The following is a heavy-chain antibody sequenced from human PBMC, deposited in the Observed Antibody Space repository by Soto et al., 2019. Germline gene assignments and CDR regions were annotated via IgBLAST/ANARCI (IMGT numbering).Heavy chain of an antibody. CDR3: ARQGSY. V-gene: IGHV4-39*01. Sequence: TLSLTCNVSVFSISDTSYYWGWIRQPPGKGLEWIGTIYFNGKTFYNPSLKSRLTISVDTSKNQISLRLTSVTAADTAVYYCARQGSYWGQGTLVTVSS. CDR2: IYFNGKT. CDR1: VFSISDTSYY. J-gene: IGHJ4*02.